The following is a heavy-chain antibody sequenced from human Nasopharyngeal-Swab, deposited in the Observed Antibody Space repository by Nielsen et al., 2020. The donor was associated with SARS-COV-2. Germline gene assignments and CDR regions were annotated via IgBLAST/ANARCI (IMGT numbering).Heavy chain of an antibody. CDR3: AREGAGSETIYYYYMDV. CDR2: IFYSGSI. Sequence: CQAPGKGLEWIGSIFYSGSIYYNPPLKSRVTISVDTSKNQFSLKLSSVTAADTAVYYCAREGAGSETIYYYYMDVWGKGTTVTVSS. J-gene: IGHJ6*03. V-gene: IGHV4-39*07. D-gene: IGHD1-14*01.